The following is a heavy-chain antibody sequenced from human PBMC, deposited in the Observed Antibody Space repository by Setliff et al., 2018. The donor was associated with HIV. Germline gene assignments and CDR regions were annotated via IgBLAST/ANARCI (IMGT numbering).Heavy chain of an antibody. D-gene: IGHD6-19*01. V-gene: IGHV3-30*18. CDR3: VKEGYSSVSGAYMDV. Sequence: PGGSLRLSCAASGFTFSNYGMQWVRQAPGKGLEWVAIISYHERDSFYADSVKGRFTISRDNAKDSLYLQMNSLRAEDTALYYCVKEGYSSVSGAYMDVWGKGTTVTVSS. CDR2: ISYHERDS. CDR1: GFTFSNYG. J-gene: IGHJ6*04.